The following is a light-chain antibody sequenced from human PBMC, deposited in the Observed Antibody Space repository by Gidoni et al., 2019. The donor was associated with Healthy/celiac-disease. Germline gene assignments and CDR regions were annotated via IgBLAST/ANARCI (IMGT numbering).Light chain of an antibody. V-gene: IGKV3-15*01. CDR1: QSVISN. CDR3: QQYNNRPRGT. CDR2: GAS. Sequence: TPSVSSVGNATPSCWDRQSVISNLAWYQQKPGQAPRLLIYGASTRAAGVPARFSGSGSGTEFTLTISSLQSEDFAVYYCQQYNNRPRGTFGQGTKVEIK. J-gene: IGKJ1*01.